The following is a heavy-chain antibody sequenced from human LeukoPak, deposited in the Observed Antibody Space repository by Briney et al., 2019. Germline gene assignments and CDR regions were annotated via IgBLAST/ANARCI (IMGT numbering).Heavy chain of an antibody. CDR3: AQDATPGNSIWDHFKS. CDR2: VGGGDDI. CDR1: GFTFNIYG. J-gene: IGHJ4*02. V-gene: IGHV3-23*01. Sequence: GGSLRLSCVASGFTFNIYGMSWVRQAPGKGLEWVSSVGGGDDIHYADSVKGRFTGSRDNAKNTVYPQMNSLRVDDTAIYFCAQDATPGNSIWDHFKSWGQGTLVTVSS. D-gene: IGHD1-7*01.